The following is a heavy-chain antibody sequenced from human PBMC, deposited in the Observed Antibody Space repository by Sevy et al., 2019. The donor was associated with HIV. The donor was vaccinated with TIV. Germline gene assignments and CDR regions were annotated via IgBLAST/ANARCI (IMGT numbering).Heavy chain of an antibody. Sequence: SETLSLTCSVSGVSISSSSYDWGWIRQPPGKGLEWIGSIYYSGSTYYNPSLMSRVTVSVDTSKNQFSLNLRSVTAADTAVYYCARHGSIVDRAFDFWGRGTLVTVSS. J-gene: IGHJ4*02. CDR3: ARHGSIVDRAFDF. D-gene: IGHD2-21*01. V-gene: IGHV4-39*01. CDR2: IYYSGST. CDR1: GVSISSSSYD.